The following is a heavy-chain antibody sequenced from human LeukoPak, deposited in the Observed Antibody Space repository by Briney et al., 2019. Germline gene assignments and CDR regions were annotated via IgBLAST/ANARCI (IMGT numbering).Heavy chain of an antibody. CDR3: ARVVAAAGTCDY. CDR2: ISSSSGSI. V-gene: IGHV3-21*01. Sequence: PGGSLRLSCAASQFTFSSYSMNWVRQAPGKGLEWVSSISSSSGSIYYADSVKGRFTISRDNAENSLYLQMNSLRAEDTAVYYCARVVAAAGTCDYWGQGTLVTDSS. CDR1: QFTFSSYS. J-gene: IGHJ4*02. D-gene: IGHD6-13*01.